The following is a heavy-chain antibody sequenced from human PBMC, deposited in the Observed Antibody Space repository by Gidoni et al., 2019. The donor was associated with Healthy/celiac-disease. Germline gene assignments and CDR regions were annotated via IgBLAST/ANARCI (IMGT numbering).Heavy chain of an antibody. CDR3: ARELGGSGDYFDY. J-gene: IGHJ4*02. D-gene: IGHD3-16*01. CDR1: GGSISSGSYY. Sequence: QVQLQESGPGLVTPSQTLSLTCTVPGGSISSGSYYWRWIRQPAGKGLAWIGRIYTSGSTNYNPSLKSRVTMSVDTSKNQFYLKLSSVTAADTAVYYCARELGGSGDYFDYWGQGTLVTVSS. CDR2: IYTSGST. V-gene: IGHV4-61*02.